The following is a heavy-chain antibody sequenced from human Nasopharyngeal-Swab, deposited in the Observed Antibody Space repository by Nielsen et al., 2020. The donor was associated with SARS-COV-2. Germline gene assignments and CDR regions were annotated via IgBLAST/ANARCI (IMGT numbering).Heavy chain of an antibody. CDR2: INKAGSEK. CDR3: ATDGYSFGYDRGY. D-gene: IGHD4-11*01. V-gene: IGHV3-7*01. J-gene: IGHJ4*02. CDR1: GFTFSTYW. Sequence: GESLKISCAASGFTFSTYWMTWVRQAPGKGLEWVANINKAGSEKYYIDSVKGRFTISRDNAKSSLFLEMNSLRVEDTALYYCATDGYSFGYDRGYWGQGTLVIVSS.